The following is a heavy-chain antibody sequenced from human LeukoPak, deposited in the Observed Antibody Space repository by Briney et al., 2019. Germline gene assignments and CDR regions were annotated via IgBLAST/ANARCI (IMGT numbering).Heavy chain of an antibody. J-gene: IGHJ4*02. CDR2: ISYDGSNK. Sequence: GGSLRLSCAASGFTFSSYGMHWVRQAPGKGLEWGAVISYDGSNKYYADSVKGRFTISRDNSKNTLYLQMNSLRAEDTAVYYCAKDMGHGSARYLDYWGQGTLVTVSS. D-gene: IGHD3-10*01. CDR3: AKDMGHGSARYLDY. V-gene: IGHV3-30*18. CDR1: GFTFSSYG.